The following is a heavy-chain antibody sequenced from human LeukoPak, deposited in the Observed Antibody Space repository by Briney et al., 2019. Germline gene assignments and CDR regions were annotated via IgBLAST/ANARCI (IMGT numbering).Heavy chain of an antibody. CDR3: ARGSVVPPYVEVGSYFDY. CDR2: IYYSGST. D-gene: IGHD1-26*01. J-gene: IGHJ4*02. V-gene: IGHV4-59*01. Sequence: PSETLSLTCTVSGGSISSYYWSWIRQPPGKGLEWIGYIYYSGSTNYNPSLKSRVTISEDTSKNQFSLKLSSVTAADTAVYYCARGSVVPPYVEVGSYFDYWGQGTLVTVSS. CDR1: GGSISSYY.